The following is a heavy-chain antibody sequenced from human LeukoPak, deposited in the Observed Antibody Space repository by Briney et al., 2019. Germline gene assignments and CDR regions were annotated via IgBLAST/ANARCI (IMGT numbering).Heavy chain of an antibody. CDR1: GFTFDDYA. CDR3: AKDYGSGSPYWYFDL. Sequence: SGGSLRLSCAASGFTFDDYAMHWVRQAPGKGLELVSGISWNSGSIGYADSVRGRFTISRDNDKNSLYLQMNSLRAEDTALYYCAKDYGSGSPYWYFDLWGRGTLVTVSS. V-gene: IGHV3-9*01. J-gene: IGHJ2*01. CDR2: ISWNSGSI. D-gene: IGHD3-10*01.